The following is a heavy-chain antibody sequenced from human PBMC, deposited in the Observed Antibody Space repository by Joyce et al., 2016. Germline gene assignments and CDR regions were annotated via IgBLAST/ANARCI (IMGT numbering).Heavy chain of an antibody. J-gene: IGHJ3*02. CDR3: VRDGKQVWSNSFNI. V-gene: IGHV1-46*01. CDR2: INHTSGEQ. Sequence: QEQLVHSGAEVKMPGAAVKISCKASGYSFTNYYIHWRRQDPGEGLEWMGIINHTSGEQTYQTRFQDRVTITRDKTKSRVCMELSSVRKEDTTMYFCVRDGKQVWSNSFNIWGPGTFVIVSS. CDR1: GYSFTNYY. D-gene: IGHD5-18*01.